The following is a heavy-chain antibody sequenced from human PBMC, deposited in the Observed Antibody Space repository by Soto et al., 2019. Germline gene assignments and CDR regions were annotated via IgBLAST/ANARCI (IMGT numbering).Heavy chain of an antibody. D-gene: IGHD6-13*01. J-gene: IGHJ4*02. CDR3: ARDQVQYSSSWYSPKTDRDY. Sequence: EVQLVESGGGLVQPGGSLRLSCAASGFTFSSYSMNWVRQAPGKGLEWVSYISSSSSTIYYADSVKGRFTISRDNAKNSLYLQMNSLRDESTAVYYCARDQVQYSSSWYSPKTDRDYWGQGTLVTVSS. V-gene: IGHV3-48*02. CDR2: ISSSSSTI. CDR1: GFTFSSYS.